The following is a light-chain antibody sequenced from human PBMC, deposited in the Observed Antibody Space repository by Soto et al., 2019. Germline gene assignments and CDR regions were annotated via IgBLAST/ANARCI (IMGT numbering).Light chain of an antibody. J-gene: IGKJ5*01. CDR1: QSVSSNF. CDR3: QQYASSPIT. Sequence: EIVLTQSPGTLSLSPGERATLSCRASQSVSSNFLAWYQQKSGQAPRLLIYVASSRATGIPGRFSGSGSGTDFTLTISRLEPEDFAVYYCQQYASSPITFGQGTRLEIK. CDR2: VAS. V-gene: IGKV3-20*01.